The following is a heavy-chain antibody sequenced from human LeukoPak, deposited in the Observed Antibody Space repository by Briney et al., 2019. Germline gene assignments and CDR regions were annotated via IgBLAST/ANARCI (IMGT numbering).Heavy chain of an antibody. D-gene: IGHD3-3*01. Sequence: AGGSLRLSCAASGFTFSSYAMSWVRQAPGKGLEWVSAISGSGGSTYYADSVKGRFTISRDNSKNTLYLQMNSLRAEDTAVYYCAKAYYDFWSGSLPFDYWGQGTLVTVSS. V-gene: IGHV3-23*01. J-gene: IGHJ4*02. CDR3: AKAYYDFWSGSLPFDY. CDR1: GFTFSSYA. CDR2: ISGSGGST.